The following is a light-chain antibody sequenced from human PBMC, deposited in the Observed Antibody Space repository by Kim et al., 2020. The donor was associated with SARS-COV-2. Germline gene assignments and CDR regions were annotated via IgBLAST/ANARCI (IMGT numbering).Light chain of an antibody. CDR1: QSVRSNY. CDR3: QQYGGSPLIT. J-gene: IGKJ5*01. Sequence: PGQRATLSGGASQSVRSNYLGWYQQKPGLAPRLLIYDASNRATGIPDRFNGDGSGTNFTLTITRLEPEDFAVYYCQQYGGSPLITFGQGTRLEIK. V-gene: IGKV3D-20*01. CDR2: DAS.